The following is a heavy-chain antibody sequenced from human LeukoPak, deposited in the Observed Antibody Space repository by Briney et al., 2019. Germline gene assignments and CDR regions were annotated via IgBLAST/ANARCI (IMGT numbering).Heavy chain of an antibody. D-gene: IGHD5-24*01. CDR2: IYYSGST. CDR1: GGSISSSDYY. V-gene: IGHV4-30-4*08. J-gene: IGHJ4*02. CDR3: ARVWGIGAGDGYDY. Sequence: SETLSLTCTVSGGSISSSDYYWSWIRQPPGKGLEWIGYIYYSGSTYYNPSLKSRVTISVDTSKNQFSLKLSSVTAADTAVYYCARVWGIGAGDGYDYWGQGTLVTVSS.